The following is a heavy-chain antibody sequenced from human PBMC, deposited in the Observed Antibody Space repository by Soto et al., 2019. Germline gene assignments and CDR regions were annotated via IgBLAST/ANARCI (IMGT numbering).Heavy chain of an antibody. J-gene: IGHJ4*02. CDR1: GVSVSSDDYY. CDR2: NHIRGRT. CDR3: ARILDINSWTLDF. V-gene: IGHV4-61*08. D-gene: IGHD1-26*01. Sequence: SETLSLTCSVSGVSVSSDDYYWNWIRQPPGKGLEWIGYNHIRGRTNYNPSLGSRVAISLDTSKNQFSLTLTSVTAADTAIYYCARILDINSWTLDFWGQGTLVTVSS.